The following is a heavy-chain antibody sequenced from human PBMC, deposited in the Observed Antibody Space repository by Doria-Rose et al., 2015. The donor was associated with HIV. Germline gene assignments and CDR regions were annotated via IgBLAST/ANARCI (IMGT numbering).Heavy chain of an antibody. CDR2: MNPNSGNT. J-gene: IGHJ3*01. CDR1: GYTFTTYD. V-gene: IGHV1-8*02. D-gene: IGHD2-21*02. CDR3: ARVLAYCGGDCYARHKDAF. Sequence: QVQLVQSGAEVKKPGASVKVSCKASGYTFTTYDINWVRQAAGQGLEWMGWMNPNSGNTGYAQKFQGRVTMTRNTSISTAYMELSSLRSDDTALYYCARVLAYCGGDCYARHKDAF.